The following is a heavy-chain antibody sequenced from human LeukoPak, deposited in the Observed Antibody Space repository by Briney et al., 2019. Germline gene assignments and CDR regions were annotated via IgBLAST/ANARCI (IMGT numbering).Heavy chain of an antibody. J-gene: IGHJ6*02. CDR3: ARHRPSLYSSSWYGNYYYYGMDV. CDR2: IYYSGST. V-gene: IGHV4-59*08. Sequence: SETLSLTCTVSGGSISSYYWSWIRQPPGKGLEWIGYIYYSGSTNYNPSLKSRVTISVDTSKNQFSLKLSSVTAADTAVYYCARHRPSLYSSSWYGNYYYYGMDVWGQGTTVTVSS. CDR1: GGSISSYY. D-gene: IGHD6-13*01.